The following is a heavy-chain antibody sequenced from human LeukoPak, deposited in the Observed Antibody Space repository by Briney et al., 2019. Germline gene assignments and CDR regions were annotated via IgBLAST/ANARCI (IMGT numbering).Heavy chain of an antibody. CDR3: ARDLSGTFDY. D-gene: IGHD5-12*01. J-gene: IGHJ4*02. Sequence: PGGSLRLSCAASGFTFSSSSMNWVRQAPRKGLEWVSSICSSSSYIYYADSVKRRFTISRDNAKNSLYLQMNSLRAEDTGVYYCARDLSGTFDYWGQGTLVTVSS. CDR2: ICSSSSYI. V-gene: IGHV3-21*01. CDR1: GFTFSSSS.